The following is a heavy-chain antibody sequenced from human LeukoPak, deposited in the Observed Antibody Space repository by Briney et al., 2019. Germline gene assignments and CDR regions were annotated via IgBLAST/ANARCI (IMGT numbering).Heavy chain of an antibody. J-gene: IGHJ4*02. CDR1: GGTFSSYA. CDR3: ARTNYDSSGYYWDRYFDY. CDR2: IIPIFGTA. D-gene: IGHD3-22*01. Sequence: ASVKVSCTASGGTFSSYAISWVRQAPGQGLEWMGGIIPIFGTANYAQKFQGRVTITADESTSTAYMELSSLRSEDTAVYYCARTNYDSSGYYWDRYFDYWGQGTLVTVSS. V-gene: IGHV1-69*13.